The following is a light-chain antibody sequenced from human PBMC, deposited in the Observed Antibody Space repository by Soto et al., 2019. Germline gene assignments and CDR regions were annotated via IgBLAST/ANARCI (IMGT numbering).Light chain of an antibody. V-gene: IGKV1-5*01. CDR2: AAS. CDR3: QQLNSYPIT. CDR1: QSISSW. Sequence: DIQMTQSPSTLSASVGDRVTITCRASQSISSWLAWYQQKPGKAPKLLIYAASTLQSGVPSRFSGSGSGTEFTLTISSLQPEDFATYYRQQLNSYPITFGQGTRLEIK. J-gene: IGKJ5*01.